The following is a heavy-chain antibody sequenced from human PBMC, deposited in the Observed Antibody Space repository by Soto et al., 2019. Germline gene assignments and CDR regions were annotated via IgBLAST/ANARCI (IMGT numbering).Heavy chain of an antibody. CDR3: ARLAGSHYSYARHHFDY. CDR1: GDSISNYY. CDR2: IFYSGNT. D-gene: IGHD3-10*01. Sequence: PSETLSLTCSVSGDSISNYYWSWIRQSPGKGLEWIGYIFYSGNTNYNPSLQSRVTISVDTSKNHFSLKLSSVTAADTAVYYCARLAGSHYSYARHHFDYWGQGTLVTVSS. V-gene: IGHV4-59*01. J-gene: IGHJ4*02.